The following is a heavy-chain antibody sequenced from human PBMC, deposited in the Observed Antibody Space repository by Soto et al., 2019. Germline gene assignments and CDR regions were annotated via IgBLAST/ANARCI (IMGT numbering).Heavy chain of an antibody. V-gene: IGHV3-7*04. D-gene: IGHD3-10*01. CDR2: INKDGSYR. CDR3: ARDPFFGAFDN. J-gene: IGHJ4*02. Sequence: EEQPVESGGGLVQPGGSLRLSCAVSGFTFSQYWMAWVRQAPGKGLEWVADINKDGSYRDYVDSVKGRFTISRDNAKNLLHLQMNSLRAEDTAVYYCARDPFFGAFDNWGQGTLVTVSS. CDR1: GFTFSQYW.